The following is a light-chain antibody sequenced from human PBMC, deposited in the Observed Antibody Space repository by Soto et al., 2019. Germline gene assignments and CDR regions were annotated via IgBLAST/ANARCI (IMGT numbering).Light chain of an antibody. J-gene: IGKJ1*01. CDR1: QSVSSY. CDR2: DAS. V-gene: IGKV3-11*01. Sequence: EIVLTQSPATLSLSPGERATLSCRASQSVSSYLAWYQQKPGQAPRLLIYDASNRATGIPARFSGSGSGTEFTLTISSLEPDDFAVYYCQQRSNWPRTFGQGTKVEIK. CDR3: QQRSNWPRT.